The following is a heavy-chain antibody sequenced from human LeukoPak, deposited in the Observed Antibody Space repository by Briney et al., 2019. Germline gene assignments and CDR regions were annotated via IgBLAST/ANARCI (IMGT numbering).Heavy chain of an antibody. V-gene: IGHV4-34*01. D-gene: IGHD3/OR15-3a*01. Sequence: SETLSLTCAAYGGSFSGYYWSWIRQPPGKGLEWIGEINHSGSTNYNPSLKSRVTISVDTSKNQFSLKLSSVTAADTAVYYCARGQDWGSYFDYWGQGTLVTVPS. CDR2: INHSGST. CDR3: ARGQDWGSYFDY. J-gene: IGHJ4*02. CDR1: GGSFSGYY.